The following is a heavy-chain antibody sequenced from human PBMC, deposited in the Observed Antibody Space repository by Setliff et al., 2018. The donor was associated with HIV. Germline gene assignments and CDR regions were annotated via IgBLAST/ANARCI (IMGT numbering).Heavy chain of an antibody. D-gene: IGHD6-25*01. CDR2: FDPQDGET. Sequence: GASVKVSCKVSGFTLSEVSIHWVRQAPGKGLEWMGYFDPQDGETVYEQKFQGRVTITADESTTTASMELFNLASEDTALYYCATDAHMDTHGAGYFHYMAVWGKGPTVTVSS. V-gene: IGHV1-24*01. J-gene: IGHJ6*03. CDR1: GFTLSEVS. CDR3: ATDAHMDTHGAGYFHYMAV.